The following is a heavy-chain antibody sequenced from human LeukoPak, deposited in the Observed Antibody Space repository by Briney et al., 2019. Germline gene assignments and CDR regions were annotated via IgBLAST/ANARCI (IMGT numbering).Heavy chain of an antibody. Sequence: GGSLRLSCAASGFTFNMYWMTWVRQAPGEGLESVAYINKDGSDKYYVDSVKGRFTVSRDNAKNSLYLQMNSLRAEDTAVYYCARDAGYGGNSDYWGQGALVTVSS. D-gene: IGHD4-23*01. V-gene: IGHV3-7*01. CDR3: ARDAGYGGNSDY. CDR2: INKDGSDK. J-gene: IGHJ4*02. CDR1: GFTFNMYW.